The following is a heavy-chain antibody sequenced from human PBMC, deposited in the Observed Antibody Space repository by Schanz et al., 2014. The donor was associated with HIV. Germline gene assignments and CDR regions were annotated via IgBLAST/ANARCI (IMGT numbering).Heavy chain of an antibody. CDR2: ISGSDGDT. CDR3: VKAYSSGFSGAGS. Sequence: EVQLLESGGGLVQAGGSLRLSCAASGFTFKSYAMSWVRQAPGKGLEWVSAISGSDGDTYYADSVKGRFTISRDNSRNALYLHMNSLRADDTAIYYCVKAYSSGFSGAGSWGQGALVTVSS. V-gene: IGHV3-23*01. J-gene: IGHJ5*02. CDR1: GFTFKSYA. D-gene: IGHD5-18*01.